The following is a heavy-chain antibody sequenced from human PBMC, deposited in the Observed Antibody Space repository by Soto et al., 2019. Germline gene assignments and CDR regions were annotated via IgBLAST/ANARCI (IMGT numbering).Heavy chain of an antibody. V-gene: IGHV3-7*03. D-gene: IGHD6-19*01. Sequence: GGSLRLSCAASGFTFSNYLMSWVRQVPGKGLAWVSNIKEDGIEKYYVDSVKGRFTISRDNAKNSVHLQMNSLRDEDTAVYYCVRFSILVSGRGRGAFFDSWGQGNLVTGSS. CDR1: GFTFSNYL. CDR3: VRFSILVSGRGRGAFFDS. CDR2: IKEDGIEK. J-gene: IGHJ4*02.